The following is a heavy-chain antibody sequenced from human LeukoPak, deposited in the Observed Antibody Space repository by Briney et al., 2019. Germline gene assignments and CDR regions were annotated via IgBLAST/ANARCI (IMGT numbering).Heavy chain of an antibody. CDR2: TNSDGSST. J-gene: IGHJ4*02. D-gene: IGHD3-10*01. CDR1: GFTFSSYW. Sequence: GGSLRLSCAASGFTFSSYWMHWVRQAPGKGLVWVSRTNSDGSSTSYADSVKGRFTISRDNAKNTLYLQMNSLRAEDTALYYCARERMVFTMVRGVIFDYWGQGTLVTVSS. V-gene: IGHV3-74*01. CDR3: ARERMVFTMVRGVIFDY.